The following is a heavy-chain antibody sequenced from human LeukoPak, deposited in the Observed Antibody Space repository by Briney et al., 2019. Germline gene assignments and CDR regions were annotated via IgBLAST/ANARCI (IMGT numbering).Heavy chain of an antibody. V-gene: IGHV4-34*01. Sequence: SETLSLTCAVYGGSFSGYYWSWIRQPPGKGLEWIGEINHSGSTNYNPSLKSRVTISVDTSKNQFSLKLSPATAADTAVYYCARGVEMATISRGTPFDYWGQGTLVTVSS. J-gene: IGHJ4*02. CDR2: INHSGST. D-gene: IGHD5-12*01. CDR3: ARGVEMATISRGTPFDY. CDR1: GGSFSGYY.